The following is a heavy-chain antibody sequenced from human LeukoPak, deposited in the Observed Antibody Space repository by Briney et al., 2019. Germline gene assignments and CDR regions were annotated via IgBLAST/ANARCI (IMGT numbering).Heavy chain of an antibody. CDR2: IYYSGST. CDR3: ARLARPGGYQYHFDY. CDR1: GGSISSSSYY. V-gene: IGHV4-39*01. D-gene: IGHD6-6*01. Sequence: SETLSLTCTVSGGSISSSSYYWGWIRQPPGKGLEWIGSIYYSGSTYYNPSLKSRVTISVDTSKNQFSLKLSSVTAADTAVYYCARLARPGGYQYHFDYWGQGTLVTVSP. J-gene: IGHJ4*02.